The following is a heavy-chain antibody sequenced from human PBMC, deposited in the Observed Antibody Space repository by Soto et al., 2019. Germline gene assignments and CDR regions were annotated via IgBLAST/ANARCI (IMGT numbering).Heavy chain of an antibody. V-gene: IGHV4-31*03. CDR1: GGSISIVGYY. CDR2: IYYSGST. J-gene: IGHJ4*02. CDR3: ARGAYGGQVDY. D-gene: IGHD4-17*01. Sequence: QVQLQESGQGLVKPSQTLSFPCTFSGGSISIVGYYWSGIRQHPGKGLEWIGYIYYSGSTYYNPSLKSRVTISVDTSKNQFSLKLSSVTAADTAVYYCARGAYGGQVDYWGQGTLVTVSS.